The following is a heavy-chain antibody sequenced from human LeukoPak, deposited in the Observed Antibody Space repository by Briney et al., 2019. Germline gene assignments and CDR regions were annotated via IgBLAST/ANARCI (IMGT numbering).Heavy chain of an antibody. CDR1: GDSISNHH. J-gene: IGHJ4*01. CDR2: VSYSGST. V-gene: IGHV4-59*11. CDR3: AGGYYFGS. D-gene: IGHD3-16*01. Sequence: SETLSLTCTVSGDSISNHHWTWIRQPPGRGLEWIACVSYSGSTNYNPSLKSRVTMSVDTSKNQFYLKLSSVTAADTAVYFCAGGYYFGSWGQGTLVTVSS.